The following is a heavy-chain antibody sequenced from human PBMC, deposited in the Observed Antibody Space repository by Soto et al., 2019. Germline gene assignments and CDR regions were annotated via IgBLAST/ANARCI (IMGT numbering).Heavy chain of an antibody. CDR3: ARDADVVIDCSSTSCYTKRYYYGMDV. CDR1: SYA. CDR2: IIPIFGTA. D-gene: IGHD2-2*02. J-gene: IGHJ6*02. Sequence: SYAISWVRQAPGQGLEWMGGIIPIFGTANYAQKFQGRVTITADESTSTAYMGLSSLRSEDTVVYYCARDADVVIDCSSTSCYTKRYYYGMDVWGQGTTVTVSS. V-gene: IGHV1-69*01.